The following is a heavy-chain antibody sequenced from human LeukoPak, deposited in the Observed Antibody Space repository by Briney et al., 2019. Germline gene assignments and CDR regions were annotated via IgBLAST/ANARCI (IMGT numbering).Heavy chain of an antibody. J-gene: IGHJ4*02. CDR3: ARDLAVAGSFDY. D-gene: IGHD6-19*01. CDR1: GFTLSNYN. V-gene: IGHV3-48*02. CDR2: ISSSSSAI. Sequence: PGGSLRLSCAASGFTLSNYNMNWVRQAPGKGLEWVSYISSSSSAIYYADSVEGRFTISRDNAKNSLYLQMNSLRDEDTAVYYCARDLAVAGSFDYWGQGTLSPSPQ.